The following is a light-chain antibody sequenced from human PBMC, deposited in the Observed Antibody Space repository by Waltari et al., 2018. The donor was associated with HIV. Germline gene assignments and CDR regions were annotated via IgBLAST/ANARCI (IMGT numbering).Light chain of an antibody. CDR1: QSVSSSY. CDR2: GAS. V-gene: IGKV3-20*01. Sequence: ELVLTHSPGTLSLSPGERVTLSCRASQSVSSSYLAWYQQKPGQAPRLLIYGASSRATGIPDRFSGSGSGTDFTLTISRLEPEDFAVYYCQQYGSSLWTFGQGTKVEIK. CDR3: QQYGSSLWT. J-gene: IGKJ1*01.